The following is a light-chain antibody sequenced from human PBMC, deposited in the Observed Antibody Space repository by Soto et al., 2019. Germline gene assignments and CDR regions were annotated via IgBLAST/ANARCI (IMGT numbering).Light chain of an antibody. V-gene: IGLV1-40*01. Sequence: QLVLTQPPSVSEAPGQRVTISCTGSSSNIGAGYEAHWYQQVPGTVPKLLIYENNNRPSGVPDRFSGSKSGTSASLAITGLQAEDEAEYYCQSYDSSLSGYVFGTGTKVTVL. J-gene: IGLJ1*01. CDR3: QSYDSSLSGYV. CDR2: ENN. CDR1: SSNIGAGYE.